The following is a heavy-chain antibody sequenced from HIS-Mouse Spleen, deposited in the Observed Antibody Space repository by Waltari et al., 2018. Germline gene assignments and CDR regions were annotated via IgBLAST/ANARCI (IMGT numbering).Heavy chain of an antibody. CDR2: IYYSGST. V-gene: IGHV4-39*07. CDR3: AREIPYSSSWYDWYFDL. CDR1: GGSISSSSYY. J-gene: IGHJ2*01. D-gene: IGHD6-13*01. Sequence: QLQLQESGPGLVKPSETLSLTCTVSGGSISSSSYYCGWIRQPPGKGLEWIGSIYYSGSTYYTPSLKSRVTISVDTSKNQFSLKLSSVTAADTAVYYCAREIPYSSSWYDWYFDLWGRGTLVTVSS.